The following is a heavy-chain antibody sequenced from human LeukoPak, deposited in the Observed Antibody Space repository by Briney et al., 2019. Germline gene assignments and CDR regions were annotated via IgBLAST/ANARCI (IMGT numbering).Heavy chain of an antibody. D-gene: IGHD5-12*01. V-gene: IGHV1-2*02. CDR2: INPNSGGT. J-gene: IGHJ6*03. CDR3: ARSTRAGGFDYYYYMDV. Sequence: ASVKVSCEASGYTFTSYYMHWVRQAPGQGLEWMGWINPNSGGTNYAQKFQGSVTMTRDTSISTAYMELSRLRSDDTAVYYCARSTRAGGFDYYYYMDVWGKGTTVTVSS. CDR1: GYTFTSYY.